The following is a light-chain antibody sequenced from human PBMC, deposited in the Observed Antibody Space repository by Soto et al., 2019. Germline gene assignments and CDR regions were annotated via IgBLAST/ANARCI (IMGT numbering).Light chain of an antibody. CDR2: DAS. CDR1: QSISTR. V-gene: IGKV1-5*01. Sequence: DIQMTQSPSTLSASVGDRVTITFRASQSISTRLAWYQQKPGKAPKLLIYDASSLESGVPSRFSGSASGTEFTLTLSSLQPDDFATYYCKQYNSYSTFGKGTTVDIK. CDR3: KQYNSYST. J-gene: IGKJ1*01.